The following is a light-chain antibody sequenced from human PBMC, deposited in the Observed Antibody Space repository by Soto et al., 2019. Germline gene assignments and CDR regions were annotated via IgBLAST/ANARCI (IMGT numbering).Light chain of an antibody. CDR2: GAS. CDR1: QSVTSH. Sequence: EIVVTQSPPILSVSPGERVTLSCRASQSVTSHLAWYQQKPGQAPRLLIYGASNRATGIPDRFSGSGSGTDFTLTISRLGPEDFAVYYCQQYGSSGTFGQGTKVDIK. J-gene: IGKJ1*01. V-gene: IGKV3-20*01. CDR3: QQYGSSGT.